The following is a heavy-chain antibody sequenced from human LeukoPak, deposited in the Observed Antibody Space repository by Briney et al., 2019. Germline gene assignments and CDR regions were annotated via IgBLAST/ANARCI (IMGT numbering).Heavy chain of an antibody. CDR2: INSDGNST. V-gene: IGHV3-74*01. J-gene: IGHJ4*02. CDR3: AREGRLRSFDS. D-gene: IGHD5-12*01. Sequence: PGGSLRLSCAASGFTFSRYWMHWVRQAPGKGLVWVSRINSDGNSTNYADSVKGRFTISRDNAKNTLYLQMNSLRAEDTAVYYCAREGRLRSFDSWGQGTLVTVSS. CDR1: GFTFSRYW.